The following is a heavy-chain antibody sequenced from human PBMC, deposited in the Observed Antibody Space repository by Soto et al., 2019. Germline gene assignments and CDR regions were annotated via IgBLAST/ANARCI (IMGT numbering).Heavy chain of an antibody. CDR1: GGSISSYY. CDR2: IYYSGST. J-gene: IGHJ6*03. D-gene: IGHD6-13*01. CDR3: ARGGTPRFIAAAGTHYYYYYYMDF. V-gene: IGHV4-59*01. Sequence: SETLSLTCTVSGGSISSYYWSWIRQPPGKGLEWIGYIYYSGSTNYNPSLKSRVTISVDTSKNQFSLKLSSVTAADTAVYYCARGGTPRFIAAAGTHYYYYYYMDFWAKRTTVTVSS.